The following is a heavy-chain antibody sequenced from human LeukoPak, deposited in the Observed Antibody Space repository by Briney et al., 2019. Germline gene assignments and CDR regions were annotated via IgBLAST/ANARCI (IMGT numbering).Heavy chain of an antibody. D-gene: IGHD3-22*01. CDR2: IIPIFGTA. V-gene: IGHV1-69*13. Sequence: SVKVSCKASGGTFSSYAISWVRQAPGQGLEWMGGIIPIFGTANYAQKFQGRVTITADESTSTAYMELSSLRSEDTAVYYCARVGWVYDSSGYPDYWGQGTLVTVSS. J-gene: IGHJ4*02. CDR3: ARVGWVYDSSGYPDY. CDR1: GGTFSSYA.